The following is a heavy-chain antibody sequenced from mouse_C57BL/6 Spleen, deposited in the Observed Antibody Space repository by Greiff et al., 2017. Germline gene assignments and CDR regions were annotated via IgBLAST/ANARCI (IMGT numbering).Heavy chain of an antibody. V-gene: IGHV1-26*01. Sequence: EVQLQQSGPELVKPGASVKISCKASGYTFTDYYMNWVKQSHGKSLEWIGDINPNNGGTSYNQKFKGKATLTVDKSSSTAYMELRSLTSEDSAVYYCARGLGELPSWFAYWGQGTLVTVSA. CDR3: ARGLGELPSWFAY. CDR2: INPNNGGT. D-gene: IGHD2-1*01. CDR1: GYTFTDYY. J-gene: IGHJ3*01.